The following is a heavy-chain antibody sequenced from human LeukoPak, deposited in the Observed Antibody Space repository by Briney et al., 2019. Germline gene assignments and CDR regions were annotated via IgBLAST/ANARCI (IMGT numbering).Heavy chain of an antibody. V-gene: IGHV4-38-2*02. J-gene: IGHJ4*02. CDR2: IYHSGNT. D-gene: IGHD3-10*01. CDR1: GDSISSYY. CDR3: ARQHFYGSGSYFGY. Sequence: PSETLSLTCTVSGDSISSYYWSWIRQPPGKGLEWIGSIYHSGNTYYNPSLKSRVTISVDTSKNQFSVKLSSVTAADTAVYYCARQHFYGSGSYFGYWGQGTLVTVSS.